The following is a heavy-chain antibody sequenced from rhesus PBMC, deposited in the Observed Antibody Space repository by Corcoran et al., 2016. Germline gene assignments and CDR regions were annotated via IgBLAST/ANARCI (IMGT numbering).Heavy chain of an antibody. Sequence: EVQLVESGGGVVQPGGSLRLSCAASGFTFDDYAMHWVRQAPGKGLEWVSGISWCGGSTYYADSVKGQFTISRDNAKNSLYLQMGSLRAEDTALYYCARAKHYYDSGYYTGYFDYWGQGVLVTVSS. CDR1: GFTFDDYA. CDR2: ISWCGGST. V-gene: IGHV3-201*01. J-gene: IGHJ4*01. CDR3: ARAKHYYDSGYYTGYFDY. D-gene: IGHD3-28*01.